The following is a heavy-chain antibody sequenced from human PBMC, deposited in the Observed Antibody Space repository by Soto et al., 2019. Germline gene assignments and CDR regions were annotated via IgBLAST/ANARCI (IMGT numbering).Heavy chain of an antibody. CDR1: GGTFSSYT. CDR3: ARGHCGGDCYS. J-gene: IGHJ4*02. CDR2: IIPILGIA. Sequence: QVQLVQSGAEVKKPGSSVKVSCKASGGTFSSYTISWVRQAPGQGLEWMGRIIPILGIANYAQKFQGRVTITADKATSTAYMELSSLRSEDTAVYYCARGHCGGDCYSGGQGTLVTVSS. V-gene: IGHV1-69*02. D-gene: IGHD2-21*02.